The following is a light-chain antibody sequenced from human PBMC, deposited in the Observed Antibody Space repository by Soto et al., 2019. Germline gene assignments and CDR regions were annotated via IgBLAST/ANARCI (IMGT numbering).Light chain of an antibody. CDR1: SSDVGSYNY. V-gene: IGLV2-14*01. CDR2: DVS. Sequence: QSALTQPASVSGSPGQSITISCTGTSSDVGSYNYVSWYQQHPGKAPKLMIYDVSNRPSGVSNRFSGFKSANTASLTISGLQAEDEADYYCSSYTSSSTTVFGTGTKVTVL. CDR3: SSYTSSSTTV. J-gene: IGLJ1*01.